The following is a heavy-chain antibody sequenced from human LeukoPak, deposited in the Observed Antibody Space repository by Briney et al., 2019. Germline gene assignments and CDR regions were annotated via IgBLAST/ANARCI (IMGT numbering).Heavy chain of an antibody. CDR3: ASQILTGYYPSAYYFDY. CDR1: GGSISSSNW. CDR2: IYHSGST. Sequence: SGTLSLTCAVSGGSISSSNWWSWVRQPPGKGLEWIGEIYHSGSTNYNPSLKSRVTISVDKSKNQFSLKLSSVTAADTAVYYCASQILTGYYPSAYYFDYWGQGTLVTVSS. J-gene: IGHJ4*02. D-gene: IGHD3-9*01. V-gene: IGHV4-4*02.